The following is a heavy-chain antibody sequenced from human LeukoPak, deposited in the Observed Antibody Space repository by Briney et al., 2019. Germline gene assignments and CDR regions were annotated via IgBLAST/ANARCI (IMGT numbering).Heavy chain of an antibody. CDR1: GFNFGNYA. J-gene: IGHJ4*02. CDR3: ARDGGLNTNFDY. Sequence: GGSLRLSCAASGFNFGNYAMHWVRQAPGKGLEWVSLPSGGFYEYYADSVKGRFTISRDDSGNTLYLQLNSLRPEDTAVYYCARDGGLNTNFDYWGQGTLVTVSS. V-gene: IGHV3-30-3*01. CDR2: PSGGFYE. D-gene: IGHD2-15*01.